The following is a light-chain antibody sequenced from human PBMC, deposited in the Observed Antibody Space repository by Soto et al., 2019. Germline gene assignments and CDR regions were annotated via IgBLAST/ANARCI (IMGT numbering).Light chain of an antibody. CDR1: SSDVGAYDY. CDR2: DVS. CDR3: TSYSGITTLGV. J-gene: IGLJ1*01. V-gene: IGLV2-14*03. Sequence: QSVLTQPASVSGSPGQSITISCTGTSSDVGAYDYVSWYQQHPGTAPKLIIYDVSHRPSGVSDRFSGSKSGNTASLTISGLQAEDEANYYCTSYSGITTLGVFGTGTKLNVL.